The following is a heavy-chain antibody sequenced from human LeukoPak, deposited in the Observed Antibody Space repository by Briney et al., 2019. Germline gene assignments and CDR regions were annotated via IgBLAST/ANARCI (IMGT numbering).Heavy chain of an antibody. CDR3: TTDIPDYALTT. CDR1: GFTFSSYS. D-gene: IGHD4-17*01. Sequence: GGSLRLSCAASGFTFSSYSMNWVRQAPGKGLEWVSSISSSSSYIYYADSVKGRFTISRDNAKNSLYLQMNSLRAEDTAVYYCTTDIPDYALTTWGQGTLVTTSS. CDR2: ISSSSSYI. V-gene: IGHV3-21*01. J-gene: IGHJ5*02.